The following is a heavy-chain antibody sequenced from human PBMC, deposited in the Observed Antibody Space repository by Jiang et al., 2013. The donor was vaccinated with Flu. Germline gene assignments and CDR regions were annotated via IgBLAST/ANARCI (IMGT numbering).Heavy chain of an antibody. J-gene: IGHJ5*02. CDR2: INPSGGST. Sequence: GAEVKKPGASVKVSCKASGYTFTSYYMHWVRQAPGQGLEWMGIINPSGGSTSYAQKFQGRVTMTRDTSTSTVYMELSSLRSEDTAVYYCARDFADIVVVPAVKGHWFDPWGQGTLVTVSS. V-gene: IGHV1-46*03. CDR3: ARDFADIVVVPAVKGHWFDP. CDR1: GYTFTSYY. D-gene: IGHD2-2*01.